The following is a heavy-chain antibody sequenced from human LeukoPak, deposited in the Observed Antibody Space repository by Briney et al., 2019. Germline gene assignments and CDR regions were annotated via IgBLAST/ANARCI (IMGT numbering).Heavy chain of an antibody. Sequence: SETLSLTCTVSGGSIGRYYWNWIRQPPGRGLEWIGYIYYTGSTKYNPSLKSRVTISVDTSKNQFSLKLSSVTAADTAVYYCARHSSGWYGVYFDYWGQGTLVTVSS. D-gene: IGHD6-19*01. CDR3: ARHSSGWYGVYFDY. CDR1: GGSIGRYY. V-gene: IGHV4-59*08. J-gene: IGHJ4*02. CDR2: IYYTGST.